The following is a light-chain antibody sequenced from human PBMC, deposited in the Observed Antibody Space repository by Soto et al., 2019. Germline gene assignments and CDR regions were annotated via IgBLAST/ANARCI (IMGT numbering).Light chain of an antibody. CDR2: EVT. V-gene: IGLV2-8*01. CDR3: ASYAGTKIFV. CDR1: SSDVGFYNF. Sequence: QSVLTQPPSASGSPGQSLTISCTGTSSDVGFYNFVSWYQQRPGKAPKLVIYEVTKRPSGVPDRFSGSKSGSTASLTVSGLQADDEADYYCASYAGTKIFVFGRGTKVTV. J-gene: IGLJ1*01.